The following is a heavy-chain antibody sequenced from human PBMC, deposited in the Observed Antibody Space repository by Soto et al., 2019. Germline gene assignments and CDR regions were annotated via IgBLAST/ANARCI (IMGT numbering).Heavy chain of an antibody. CDR1: GYPVTAYY. CDR3: ARGGGVGVAGSAAFDM. CDR2: INPATGAA. V-gene: IGHV1-2*02. Sequence: QLHLVQSGAVVKKPGASVTVSCSASGYPVTAYYMHWVRQAPGRGLEWMGGINPATGAAKYTQTFQGRVPMARDTSTSTVFMELSGLTSEDTACFYCARGGGVGVAGSAAFDMWGQGTLVTVSS. D-gene: IGHD3-3*01. J-gene: IGHJ3*02.